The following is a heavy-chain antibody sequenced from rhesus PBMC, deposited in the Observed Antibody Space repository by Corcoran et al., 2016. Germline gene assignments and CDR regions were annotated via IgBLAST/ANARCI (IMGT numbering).Heavy chain of an antibody. D-gene: IGHD3-28*01. CDR3: ARRGYGDGPFDY. CDR1: GYSISSGYY. V-gene: IGHV4-99*01. Sequence: QVQLQESGPGLVKPSETLSLTCAVSGYSISSGYYWGWIRQPPGKGLEYIGYIIGSSGSTSSNPSLKSRVTISKDTSTNQFSLKLSSVTAADAAVYYCARRGYGDGPFDYWGQGVLVTVSS. J-gene: IGHJ4*01. CDR2: IIGSSGST.